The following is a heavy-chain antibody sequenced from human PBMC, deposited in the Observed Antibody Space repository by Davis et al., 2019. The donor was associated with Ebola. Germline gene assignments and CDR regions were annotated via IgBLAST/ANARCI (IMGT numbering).Heavy chain of an antibody. Sequence: GESLKISCKDSGNSFTSHWLGWVRQLPGKGLEWMGIIYTGDSDTRYSPSFRGQVTISAGKSIKTAFLQWSSLKASDTAMYYCASLRRTITGMDDAFDIWGQGTMVTVSS. D-gene: IGHD1-20*01. CDR1: GNSFTSHW. CDR2: IYTGDSDT. V-gene: IGHV5-51*01. J-gene: IGHJ3*02. CDR3: ASLRRTITGMDDAFDI.